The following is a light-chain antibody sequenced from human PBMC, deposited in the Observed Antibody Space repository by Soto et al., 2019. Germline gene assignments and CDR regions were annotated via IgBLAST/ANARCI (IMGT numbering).Light chain of an antibody. Sequence: QSALTQPASVSGSPGQSITISCTGTSSDVGGYNSVSWYQQHPGKPPNLIIYDDDKRPSRVYNRFSASKSGNTASLTISELQHEDEDDYYCSSYATSSTLAVFGGGTKLTVL. V-gene: IGLV2-14*01. J-gene: IGLJ2*01. CDR3: SSYATSSTLAV. CDR2: DDD. CDR1: SSDVGGYNS.